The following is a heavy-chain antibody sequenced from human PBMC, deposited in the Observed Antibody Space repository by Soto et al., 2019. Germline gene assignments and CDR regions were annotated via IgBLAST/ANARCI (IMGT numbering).Heavy chain of an antibody. V-gene: IGHV4-59*08. J-gene: IGHJ5*02. Sequence: SETLSLTCTVSGGSISSYYWSWIRQPPGKGLEWIGYIYYSGSTNYNPSLKSRVTISVDTSKNQFSLKLSSVTAADTAVYYCARHRYCSSTSCPPANWFDPWGQGTLVTVSS. CDR1: GGSISSYY. CDR3: ARHRYCSSTSCPPANWFDP. D-gene: IGHD2-2*01. CDR2: IYYSGST.